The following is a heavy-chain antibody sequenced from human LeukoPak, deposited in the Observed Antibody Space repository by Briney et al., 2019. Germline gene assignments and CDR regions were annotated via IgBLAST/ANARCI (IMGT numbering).Heavy chain of an antibody. CDR1: GFAFSNYW. CDR2: IKQDGSDK. Sequence: GGSLRLSCAASGFAFSNYWMTWVRQAPGKGLEWVANIKQDGSDKYYVDSVKGRFTISRDNAKNSLYLQMNSLRAEDTAVYYCASTGSCSFWGQGTTVTVSS. CDR3: ASTGSCSF. D-gene: IGHD1-14*01. V-gene: IGHV3-7*01. J-gene: IGHJ3*01.